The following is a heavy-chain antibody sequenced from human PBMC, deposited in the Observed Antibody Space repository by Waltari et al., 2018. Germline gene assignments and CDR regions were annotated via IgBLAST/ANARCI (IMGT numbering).Heavy chain of an antibody. CDR2: IYTSGST. V-gene: IGHV4-4*07. Sequence: QVQLQESGPGLVKPSETLSLTCTVSGGSISSYYWSWIRQPAGKGLEWIGRIYTSGSTNYTPSLKIRVTMSVDTSKNQFSLKLSSVTAADTAVYYCAREDYRGDYYYMDVWGKGTTVTISS. CDR3: AREDYRGDYYYMDV. J-gene: IGHJ6*03. CDR1: GGSISSYY. D-gene: IGHD4-4*01.